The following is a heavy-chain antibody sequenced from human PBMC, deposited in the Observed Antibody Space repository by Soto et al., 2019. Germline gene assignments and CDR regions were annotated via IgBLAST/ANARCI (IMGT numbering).Heavy chain of an antibody. CDR3: ARALKASGYDLCY. CDR1: VYTFPGYR. V-gene: IGHV1-2*04. CDR2: INANSGST. J-gene: IGHJ4*02. Sequence: ASSVKVYCKAFVYTFPGYRISWLRLTPGQGLEWMGWINANSGSTNYAQKFQGWVTMTRDTSISTAYMELSRLRSDDTAVYYCARALKASGYDLCYWGQGTLVTVSS. D-gene: IGHD5-12*01.